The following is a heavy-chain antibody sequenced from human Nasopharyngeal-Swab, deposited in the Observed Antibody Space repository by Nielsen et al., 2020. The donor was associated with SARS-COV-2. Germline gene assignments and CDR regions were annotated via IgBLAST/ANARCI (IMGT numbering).Heavy chain of an antibody. CDR2: SSWNGGSL. D-gene: IGHD3-10*01. CDR1: GFAFGDYA. Sequence: SLKISCAASGFAFGDYAMHWVRQAPGKGLEWVSGSSWNGGSLAYAGSVKGRFTISRDNAENSLYLQMNSLRPEDTAVYFCAKDSSVARGLDYWGQGALVTVSS. V-gene: IGHV3-9*01. J-gene: IGHJ4*02. CDR3: AKDSSVARGLDY.